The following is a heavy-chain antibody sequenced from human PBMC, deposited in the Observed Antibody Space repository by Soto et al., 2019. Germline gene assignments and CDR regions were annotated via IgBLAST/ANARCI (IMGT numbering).Heavy chain of an antibody. Sequence: SETLSLTCTVSGGSISNSRYYWAWIRHPPGKGLEWIGSIYHTGNTYYNPSLRSRVTISVDTSKNQFSLKLTSVTAADTAVYYCARDYYDSSDYTTNWFDPWGQGTLVT. D-gene: IGHD3-22*01. CDR2: IYHTGNT. V-gene: IGHV4-39*01. J-gene: IGHJ5*02. CDR3: ARDYYDSSDYTTNWFDP. CDR1: GGSISNSRYY.